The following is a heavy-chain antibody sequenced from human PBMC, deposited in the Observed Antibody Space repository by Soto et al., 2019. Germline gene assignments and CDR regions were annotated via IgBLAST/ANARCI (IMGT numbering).Heavy chain of an antibody. Sequence: GAPVKVSCKASGGTFSSYAISWVRQAPGQGLEWMGGIIPIFGTANYAQKFQGRVTITADKSTSTAYMELSSLRSEDTAVYYCARDMVDTAMGSYYYYGMDVWGQGTTVTVSS. CDR2: IIPIFGTA. V-gene: IGHV1-69*06. J-gene: IGHJ6*02. D-gene: IGHD5-18*01. CDR3: ARDMVDTAMGSYYYYGMDV. CDR1: GGTFSSYA.